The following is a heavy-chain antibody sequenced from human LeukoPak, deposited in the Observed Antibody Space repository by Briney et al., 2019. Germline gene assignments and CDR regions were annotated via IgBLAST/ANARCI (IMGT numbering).Heavy chain of an antibody. CDR1: GGTFSSYA. CDR2: IIPIFGTA. Sequence: SVKVSCKASGGTFSSYAISWVRQAPGQGLEWMGGIIPIFGTANYAQKFQGRVTITTDESTSTAYMELSSLRSEDTAVYYCARRGAGGDSSMDVWGRGTTVTVSS. CDR3: ARRGAGGDSSMDV. J-gene: IGHJ6*03. D-gene: IGHD3-16*01. V-gene: IGHV1-69*05.